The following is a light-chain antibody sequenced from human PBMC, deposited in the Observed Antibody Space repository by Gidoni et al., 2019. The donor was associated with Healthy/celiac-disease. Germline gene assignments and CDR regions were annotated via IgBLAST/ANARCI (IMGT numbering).Light chain of an antibody. CDR2: DAS. Sequence: EIVLTQSPATLSLSPGERATLSCRASQRVSSYLAWYQQKPGQAPRILIYDASNGATGIPARFSGSGSGTDFTLTISSLEAEDFAGYYCQQRSNWPPETFGQEKRLESK. CDR3: QQRSNWPPET. J-gene: IGKJ5*01. CDR1: QRVSSY. V-gene: IGKV3-11*01.